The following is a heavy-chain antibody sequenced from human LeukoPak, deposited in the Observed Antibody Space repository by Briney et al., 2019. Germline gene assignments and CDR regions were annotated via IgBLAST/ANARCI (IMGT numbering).Heavy chain of an antibody. J-gene: IGHJ4*02. CDR2: IYHSGST. CDR1: GYSISSGYY. D-gene: IGHD3-10*01. CDR3: ARVYLTYYYGSGSYQYFDY. V-gene: IGHV4-38-2*02. Sequence: SETLSLTCTVSGYSISSGYYWGWIRQPPGQGLEWIGSIYHSGSTYYNPSLKSRVTISIDTSKNQFSLKLSSVTAADTAVYYCARVYLTYYYGSGSYQYFDYWGQGTLVTVSS.